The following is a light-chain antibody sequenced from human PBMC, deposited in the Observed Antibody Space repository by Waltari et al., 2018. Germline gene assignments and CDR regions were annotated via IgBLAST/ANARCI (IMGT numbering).Light chain of an antibody. V-gene: IGLV2-14*01. CDR2: DVS. CDR1: SSDVGGYTY. J-gene: IGLJ2*01. CDR3: SSYTSSSIVV. Sequence: QSALTQPASVSGSPGQSITISCTGTSSDVGGYTYVSWYQQHPGKAPKLMIYDVSNRTAGVLNLFSGSTSGNTASLTISGLRAEDESDYYCSSYTSSSIVVFGGGTKLTVL.